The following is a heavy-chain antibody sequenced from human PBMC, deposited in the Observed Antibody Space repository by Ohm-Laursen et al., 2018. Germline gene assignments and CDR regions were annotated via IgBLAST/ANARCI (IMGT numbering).Heavy chain of an antibody. CDR3: ARRPEGGPARPKRRGSPFDY. CDR2: INHCGST. V-gene: IGHV4-34*01. Sequence: GILSLTCVVYGGPFSGYYWSWIRQPPGKGLEWIGEINHCGSTNYNPSLKSRVTKSVDTSKNQFSLKLGYVTAADTAVYYCARRPEGGPARPKRRGSPFDYLVQGPLVTVSA. J-gene: IGHJ4*02. D-gene: IGHD3-16*01. CDR1: GGPFSGYY.